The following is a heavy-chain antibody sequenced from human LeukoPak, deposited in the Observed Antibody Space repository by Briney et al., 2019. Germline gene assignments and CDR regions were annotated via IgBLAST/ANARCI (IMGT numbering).Heavy chain of an antibody. J-gene: IGHJ4*02. Sequence: GGSLRLSCAASGFTFSSYAMSWVRQPPGKGLEWVSAMSGIGGSTYYEDTVKGRFTISRDNSKNTLYLQMNSLRAEDTAVYYCAKDGRYFDWLPHDYWGQGTLVTVSS. V-gene: IGHV3-23*01. CDR3: AKDGRYFDWLPHDY. CDR1: GFTFSSYA. CDR2: MSGIGGST. D-gene: IGHD3-9*01.